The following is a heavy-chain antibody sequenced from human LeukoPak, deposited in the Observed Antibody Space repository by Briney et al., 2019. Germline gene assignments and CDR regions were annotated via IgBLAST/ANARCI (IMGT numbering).Heavy chain of an antibody. J-gene: IGHJ5*02. CDR2: INNSGST. CDR3: AREGGDPRWLDP. Sequence: SETLSLTCTVSGGSISTFYWTWIRQPAGKALEWIGRINNSGSTNYNPSLRSRVSMSVDRSKNQFSVTLSSVTAADTAVYFCAREGGDPRWLDPWGQGTLVTVSS. V-gene: IGHV4-4*07. D-gene: IGHD6-25*01. CDR1: GGSISTFY.